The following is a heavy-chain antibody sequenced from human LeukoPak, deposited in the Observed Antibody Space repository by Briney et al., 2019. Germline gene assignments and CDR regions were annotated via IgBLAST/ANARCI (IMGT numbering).Heavy chain of an antibody. CDR3: TTERAGAFHY. CDR1: GFTFSSYG. D-gene: IGHD6-19*01. J-gene: IGHJ4*02. CDR2: ISGSGGST. V-gene: IGHV3-23*01. Sequence: GGSLRLSCAASGFTFSSYGMSWVRQAPGKGLEWVSAISGSGGSTYYADSVKGRFTISRDNSKNTLYLQMNSLKTEDTALYYCTTERAGAFHYWGQGTLVTVSS.